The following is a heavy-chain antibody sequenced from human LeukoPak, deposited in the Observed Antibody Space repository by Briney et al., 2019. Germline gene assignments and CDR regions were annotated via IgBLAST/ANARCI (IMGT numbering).Heavy chain of an antibody. Sequence: GGSLRLSCAASGFTFSSYDMHWVRQATGKGLEWVSAIGTAGDTYYPGSVKGRFTISRENAKNSLYLQMNSLRAGDTAAYYCARGSAGAPGITMVRGVKHYYFDYWGQGTLVTVSS. D-gene: IGHD3-10*01. J-gene: IGHJ4*02. V-gene: IGHV3-13*01. CDR3: ARGSAGAPGITMVRGVKHYYFDY. CDR2: IGTAGDT. CDR1: GFTFSSYD.